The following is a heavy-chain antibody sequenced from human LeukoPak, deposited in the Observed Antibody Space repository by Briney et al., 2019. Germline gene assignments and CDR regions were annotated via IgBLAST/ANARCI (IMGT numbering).Heavy chain of an antibody. CDR2: ISGSGSST. CDR3: AKVIGPIASAGYNWFDP. V-gene: IGHV3-23*01. Sequence: GGSLRLSCVASGFTSTTFAMSWVRQAPGKGLEWVSGISGSGSSTYYADSVMGRFTISRDNSQNTLYLQIDSLRAEDTAVYYCAKVIGPIASAGYNWFDPWGQGTLVTVSS. CDR1: GFTSTTFA. J-gene: IGHJ5*02. D-gene: IGHD6-13*01.